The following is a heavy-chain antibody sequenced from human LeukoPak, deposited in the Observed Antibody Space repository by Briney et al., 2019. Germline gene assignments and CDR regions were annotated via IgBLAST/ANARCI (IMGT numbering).Heavy chain of an antibody. CDR3: ARSLDLAVAGIDF. V-gene: IGHV3-23*01. J-gene: IGHJ4*02. CDR1: GFTFSNYA. D-gene: IGHD6-19*01. Sequence: GGSLRLSCAASGFTFSNYAMSWVRQPLGKGLKWVSGTSGSGDSTYYTYYADSVKGRFTVFRDNSKNTVYLQMNSLRAEDTAVYYCARSLDLAVAGIDFWGQGTLVTVSS. CDR2: TSGSGDSTYYT.